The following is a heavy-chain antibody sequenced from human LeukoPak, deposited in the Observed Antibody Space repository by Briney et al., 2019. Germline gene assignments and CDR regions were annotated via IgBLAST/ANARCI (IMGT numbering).Heavy chain of an antibody. CDR3: ARAKESDGNSWFDP. V-gene: IGHV4-31*03. Sequence: SQTLSLTCNVSGGSISSGGYYWSWVRQHPVKGLEWIGYIYYSGRTYYNPSLKSGVTISVDTSKRQFSLKLVSVTAADTAVYYCARAKESDGNSWFDPWGQGTLVTVSS. CDR2: IYYSGRT. D-gene: IGHD4-23*01. J-gene: IGHJ5*02. CDR1: GGSISSGGYY.